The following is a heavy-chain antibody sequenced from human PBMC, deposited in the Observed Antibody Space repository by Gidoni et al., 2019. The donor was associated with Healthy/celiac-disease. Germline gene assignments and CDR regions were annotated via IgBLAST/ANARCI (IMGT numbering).Heavy chain of an antibody. J-gene: IGHJ4*02. CDR1: GFTFSSYA. V-gene: IGHV3-23*01. CDR2: ISGSGGST. CDR3: AKHYDFWSGYYHTNTLFLAFDY. Sequence: EVQLLEYGGGLAQPGGSLRLSCAASGFTFSSYAMSWFRQAPGKGLEWVSAISGSGGSTYCADSLKGRFTISRDNSKNTLYLQMNSLRAEDTAVYYCAKHYDFWSGYYHTNTLFLAFDYWGQGTLVTVSS. D-gene: IGHD3-3*01.